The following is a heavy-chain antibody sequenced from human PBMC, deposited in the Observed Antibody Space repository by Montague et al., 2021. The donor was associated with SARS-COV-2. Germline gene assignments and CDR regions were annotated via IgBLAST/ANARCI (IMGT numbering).Heavy chain of an antibody. J-gene: IGHJ6*03. V-gene: IGHV4-39*01. CDR3: ASSYYYGSGTYVYNYYMDV. Sequence: SETLSLTCTVSGGSVSSSPYYWGWIRQPPGRGLEWVGSISYSGRTYFXPSLKSRLTMSVDSSENQFSLRLSSVTAADTAVYYCASSYYYGSGTYVYNYYMDVWGKGTTVTVSS. CDR2: ISYSGRT. D-gene: IGHD3-10*01. CDR1: GGSVSSSPYY.